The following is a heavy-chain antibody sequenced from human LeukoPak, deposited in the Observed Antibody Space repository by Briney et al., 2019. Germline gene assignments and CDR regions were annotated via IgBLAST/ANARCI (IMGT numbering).Heavy chain of an antibody. CDR2: INHSGST. D-gene: IGHD5-18*01. CDR1: GGSFSGYY. Sequence: SETLSLTCAVYGGSFSGYYWSWIRQPPGKGLEWIGEINHSGSTNYNPSLKSRVTISVDTSKNQFSLKLSSVTAADTAVYYCARGGGYSYGEIDYWGQGTLVTVSS. V-gene: IGHV4-34*01. CDR3: ARGGGYSYGEIDY. J-gene: IGHJ4*02.